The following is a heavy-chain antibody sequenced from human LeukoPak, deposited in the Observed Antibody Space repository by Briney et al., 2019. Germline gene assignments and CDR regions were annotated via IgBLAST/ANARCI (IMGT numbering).Heavy chain of an antibody. Sequence: GGSLKLSCVASGFTFSGSAMHWVRQASGKGLEWVGRIRSKANSYATAYAGSVKGRFTISRDDSKNTAYLQMNSLKTEDTAVYYCTRPYGDYASSFDLWGRGTLVTVSS. V-gene: IGHV3-73*01. D-gene: IGHD4-17*01. CDR1: GFTFSGSA. J-gene: IGHJ2*01. CDR3: TRPYGDYASSFDL. CDR2: IRSKANSYAT.